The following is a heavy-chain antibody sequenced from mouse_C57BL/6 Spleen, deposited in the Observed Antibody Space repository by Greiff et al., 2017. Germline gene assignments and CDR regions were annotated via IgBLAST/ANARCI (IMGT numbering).Heavy chain of an antibody. V-gene: IGHV1-80*01. CDR1: GYAFSSYW. Sequence: QVQLQQSGAELVKPGASVKISCKASGYAFSSYWMNWVKQRPGKGLEWIGQIYPGDGDTNYNGKFKGKATLTADKSSSTAYMQLSSLTSEDSAVYFCARPYIYYGNYDAMDYWGQGTSVTVSS. CDR2: IYPGDGDT. J-gene: IGHJ4*01. D-gene: IGHD2-1*01. CDR3: ARPYIYYGNYDAMDY.